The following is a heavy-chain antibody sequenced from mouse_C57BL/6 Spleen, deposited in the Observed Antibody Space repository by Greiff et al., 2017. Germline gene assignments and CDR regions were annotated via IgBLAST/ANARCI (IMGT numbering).Heavy chain of an antibody. CDR2: INPNNGGT. CDR3: ARGGSNYVAWFAY. V-gene: IGHV1-26*01. CDR1: GYTFTDYY. D-gene: IGHD2-5*01. Sequence: EVQLQQSGPELVKPGASVKISCKASGYTFTDYYMNWVKQSHGKSLEWIGDINPNNGGTSYNQKFKGKATLTVDKSSSTAYMELRSLTSEDSAVYYCARGGSNYVAWFAYWGQGTLVTVSA. J-gene: IGHJ3*01.